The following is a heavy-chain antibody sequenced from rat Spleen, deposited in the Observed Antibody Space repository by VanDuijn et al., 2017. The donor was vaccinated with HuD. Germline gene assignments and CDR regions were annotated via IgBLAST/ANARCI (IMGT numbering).Heavy chain of an antibody. Sequence: EVQLVESDGGLVQPGRSLKLSCATSGFTFSDYYMAWVRQAPTKGLAWVATISYDGSSTYYRDSVKGRFTISRDNAKSTLYLEMDSLRSEDTATYYCATEPLNYGGPHWFAYWGQGTLVTVSS. CDR1: GFTFSDYY. V-gene: IGHV5-29*01. CDR3: ATEPLNYGGPHWFAY. CDR2: ISYDGSST. D-gene: IGHD1-11*01. J-gene: IGHJ3*01.